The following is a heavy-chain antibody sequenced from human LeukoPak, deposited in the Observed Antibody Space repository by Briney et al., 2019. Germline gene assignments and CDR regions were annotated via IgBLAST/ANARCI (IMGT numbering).Heavy chain of an antibody. D-gene: IGHD2-15*01. Sequence: PSETLSLTCTVSGGSINSYYWSWIRQPPGKGLEWIGYIYYSGSTNYNPSLKSRVTISVDTSKNQFSLKLSSVTAADTAVYYCARGYCSGGSCYSYYYYNYMDVWGKGTTVTVSS. V-gene: IGHV4-59*01. CDR3: ARGYCSGGSCYSYYYYNYMDV. CDR2: IYYSGST. J-gene: IGHJ6*03. CDR1: GGSINSYY.